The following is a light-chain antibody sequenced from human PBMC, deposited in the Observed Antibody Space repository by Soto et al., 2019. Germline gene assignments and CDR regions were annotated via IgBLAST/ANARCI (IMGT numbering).Light chain of an antibody. CDR3: QQYGYSPIT. J-gene: IGKJ5*01. CDR2: AAS. Sequence: IVWTQAPGSLSVAPGERGTLSCRVSQSVSSSHLAWYQHKPGQAPRLLIYAASSRATGSPDRFSGGGSGTDFTLTISRLEPEDFAVYYCQQYGYSPITFGQGTRLEI. CDR1: QSVSSSH. V-gene: IGKV3-20*01.